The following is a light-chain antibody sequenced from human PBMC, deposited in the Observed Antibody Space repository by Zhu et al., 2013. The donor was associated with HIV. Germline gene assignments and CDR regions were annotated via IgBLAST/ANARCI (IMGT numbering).Light chain of an antibody. J-gene: IGKJ2*01. CDR1: QDISNY. Sequence: DIQMTQSPSSLSASVGDRVTITCQASQDISNYLNWYQQEPGKAPKFLIYDASNLETGVPSRFSGSGSGTDFTFTISSLQPEDIATYYCQQYDNLPYTFGQGTKLEIK. CDR2: DAS. V-gene: IGKV1-33*01. CDR3: QQYDNLPYT.